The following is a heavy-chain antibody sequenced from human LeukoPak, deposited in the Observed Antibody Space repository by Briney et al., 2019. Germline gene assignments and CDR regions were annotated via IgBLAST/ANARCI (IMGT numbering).Heavy chain of an antibody. CDR3: AKSPRSGYDVFDY. CDR2: ISYDGSNK. Sequence: GGSLRLSCAASGFTFSSYGMHWVRQAPGKGLEWVAVISYDGSNKYYADSVKGRFTISRDNSKNTLYLQMNSLRAEDTAVYYCAKSPRSGYDVFDYWGQGTLVTVSS. V-gene: IGHV3-30*18. CDR1: GFTFSSYG. D-gene: IGHD5-12*01. J-gene: IGHJ4*02.